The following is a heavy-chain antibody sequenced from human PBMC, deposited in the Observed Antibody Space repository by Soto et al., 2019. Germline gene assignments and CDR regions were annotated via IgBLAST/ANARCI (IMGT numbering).Heavy chain of an antibody. D-gene: IGHD1-26*01. CDR1: GGSISSYY. J-gene: IGHJ4*02. CDR3: AKEGGLSGSYYISSSYYFDY. V-gene: IGHV4-59*01. Sequence: SETLSLTCTVSGGSISSYYWSWIRQPPGKGLEWIGYIYYSGSTNYNPSLKSRVTISVDTSKNQFSLKLSSVTAADTAVYYCAKEGGLSGSYYISSSYYFDYWGQGTLVTVSS. CDR2: IYYSGST.